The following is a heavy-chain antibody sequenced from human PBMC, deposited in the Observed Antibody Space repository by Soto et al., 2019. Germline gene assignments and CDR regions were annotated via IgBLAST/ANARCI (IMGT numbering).Heavy chain of an antibody. D-gene: IGHD1-7*01. CDR2: IHNDGSTT. J-gene: IGHJ4*01. CDR3: ARDTWNSY. V-gene: IGHV3-74*01. Sequence: EVQLVESGGCLVQRGGSVRLSCAASGFTFSSYWMHWVRQAPGKGLMWVSSIHNDGSTTRYSDSVKGRFTISRDTAKNTLYLQMSSLRVEDTAVYYCARDTWNSYWGQGTLVTVSS. CDR1: GFTFSSYW.